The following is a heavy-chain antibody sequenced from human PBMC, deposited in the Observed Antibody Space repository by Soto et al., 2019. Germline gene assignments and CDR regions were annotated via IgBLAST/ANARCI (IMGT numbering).Heavy chain of an antibody. Sequence: PGGSLRLSCAASGFNFSSYGMHWVRQAPGKGLEWVAVISYDGSNKYYADSVKGRFTISRDNAKNTLYLQMNSLRAEDTAVYSCAREHSSSCFFVTNYYVGMHVCGQGHTVTVS. V-gene: IGHV3-30*03. CDR1: GFNFSSYG. D-gene: IGHD6-6*01. J-gene: IGHJ6*02. CDR3: AREHSSSCFFVTNYYVGMHV. CDR2: ISYDGSNK.